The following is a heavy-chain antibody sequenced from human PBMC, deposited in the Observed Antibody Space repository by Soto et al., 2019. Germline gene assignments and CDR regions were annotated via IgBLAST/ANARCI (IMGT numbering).Heavy chain of an antibody. J-gene: IGHJ4*02. CDR1: GGSISSGGYY. CDR3: ARITIFGVVQN. V-gene: IGHV4-31*03. CDR2: IYYSGST. D-gene: IGHD3-3*01. Sequence: LSLTCTVSGGSISSGGYYWSWIRQHPGKGLEWIGYIYYSGSTYYNPSLKSRVTISVDTSKNQFSLKLSSVTAADTAVYYCARITIFGVVQNWGQGTLVTVSS.